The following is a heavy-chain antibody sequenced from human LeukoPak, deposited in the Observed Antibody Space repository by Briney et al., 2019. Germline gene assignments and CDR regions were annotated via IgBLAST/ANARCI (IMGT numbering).Heavy chain of an antibody. CDR2: ISGSGGST. D-gene: IGHD3-10*01. CDR1: GFTFSSYA. Sequence: LTGGSLRLSCAASGFTFSSYAMSWVRQAPGKGLEWVSAISGSGGSTYYADSVKGRLTISRDNSKNTLYLQMNSLRAEDTAVYYCAKDGGSGSYYNFHWGQGTLVTVSS. CDR3: AKDGGSGSYYNFH. J-gene: IGHJ4*02. V-gene: IGHV3-23*01.